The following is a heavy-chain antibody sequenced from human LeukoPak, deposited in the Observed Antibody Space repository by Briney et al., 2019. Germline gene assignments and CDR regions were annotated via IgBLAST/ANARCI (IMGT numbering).Heavy chain of an antibody. V-gene: IGHV4-34*01. D-gene: IGHD3-10*01. J-gene: IGHJ6*02. CDR2: INHSGST. CDR1: GFTFSSYA. CDR3: ARANTYGSGRNGYYYYGMDV. Sequence: GSLRLSCAASGFTFSSYAMSWIRQPPGKGLEWIGEINHSGSTNYNPSLKSRVTISVDTSKNQFSLKLSSVTAADTAVYYCARANTYGSGRNGYYYYGMDVWGQGTTVTVSS.